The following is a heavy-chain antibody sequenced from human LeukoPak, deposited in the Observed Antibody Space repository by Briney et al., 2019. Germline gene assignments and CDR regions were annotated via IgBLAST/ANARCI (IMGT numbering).Heavy chain of an antibody. CDR1: GGSISSGSYY. D-gene: IGHD6-13*01. J-gene: IGHJ5*02. V-gene: IGHV4-61*02. CDR2: IYTSGST. Sequence: PSQTLSLTCTVSGGSISSGSYYWSWIRQPAGKGLEWIGRIYTSGSTNYNPSLKSRVTISVDTSKNQFSLKLSSVTAADTAVYYCASVYSSRTYWFDPWGQGTLVTVSS. CDR3: ASVYSSRTYWFDP.